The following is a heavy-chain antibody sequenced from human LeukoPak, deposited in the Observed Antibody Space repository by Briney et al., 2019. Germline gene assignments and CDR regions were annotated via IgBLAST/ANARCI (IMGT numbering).Heavy chain of an antibody. CDR1: GFAFGSYG. V-gene: IGHV3-23*01. J-gene: IGHJ4*02. Sequence: GGSLRLSCAASGFAFGSYGMSWVRQAPGKGLDWVASLSGSGHNTYYADSVKGRFTISRDISQKSLFLQMNTLTAEDSAVYYCARGLHGGNIMFYFDRWGQGALVIVSS. D-gene: IGHD4-23*01. CDR3: ARGLHGGNIMFYFDR. CDR2: LSGSGHNT.